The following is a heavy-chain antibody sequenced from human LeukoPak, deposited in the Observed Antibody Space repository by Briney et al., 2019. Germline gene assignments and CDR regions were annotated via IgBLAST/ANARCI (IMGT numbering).Heavy chain of an antibody. Sequence: PSETLSLTCAVFGGSFSGYYWTWIRQPPGKGLEWIGEINHSGSANYNPSLMSRVTISLDTSKNHFSLNLSSVTAADTAVYYCARGQGTVTTHWGQGTLVTVSS. CDR2: INHSGSA. CDR3: ARGQGTVTTH. J-gene: IGHJ4*02. D-gene: IGHD4-11*01. V-gene: IGHV4-34*01. CDR1: GGSFSGYY.